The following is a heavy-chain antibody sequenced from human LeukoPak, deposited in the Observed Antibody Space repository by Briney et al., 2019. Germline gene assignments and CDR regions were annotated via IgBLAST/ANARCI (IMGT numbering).Heavy chain of an antibody. J-gene: IGHJ6*02. V-gene: IGHV1-2*04. CDR1: GYTSTGYY. Sequence: ASVKVSCKASGYTSTGYYMHWVRQAPGQGLEWMGWINPNSGGTNYAQKFQGWVTMTRDTSISTAYMELSRLRSDDTAVYYCARDMVAGTSHYYYGMDVWGQGTTVTVSS. CDR3: ARDMVAGTSHYYYGMDV. CDR2: INPNSGGT. D-gene: IGHD6-19*01.